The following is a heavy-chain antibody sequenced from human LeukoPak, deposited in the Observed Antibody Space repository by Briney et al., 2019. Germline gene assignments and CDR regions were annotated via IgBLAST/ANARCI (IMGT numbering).Heavy chain of an antibody. Sequence: SETLSLTCTVSGDSISSSNCYWGWIRQPPGRGLEWIGSIYFSGGTYYNASLKSRVTISVDTSKNQFSLKLSSVTAADTAVYYCARGGGYCSGGSCYSPFDYWGQGTLVTVSS. CDR3: ARGGGYCSGGSCYSPFDY. CDR2: IYFSGGT. J-gene: IGHJ4*02. V-gene: IGHV4-39*07. D-gene: IGHD2-15*01. CDR1: GDSISSSNCY.